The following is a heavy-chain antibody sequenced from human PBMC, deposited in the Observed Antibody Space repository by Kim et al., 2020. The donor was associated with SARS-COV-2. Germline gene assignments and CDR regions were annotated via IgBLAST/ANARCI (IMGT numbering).Heavy chain of an antibody. V-gene: IGHV1-2*02. J-gene: IGHJ4*02. CDR2: INPNSGGT. D-gene: IGHD3-16*02. Sequence: ASVKVSCKASGYTFTGYYMHWVRQAPGQGLEWMGWINPNSGGTNYAQKFQGRVTMTRDTSISTAYMELSRLRSDDTAVYYCARGFFMITFGGVIVITPDFDYWGQGTLVTVSS. CDR3: ARGFFMITFGGVIVITPDFDY. CDR1: GYTFTGYY.